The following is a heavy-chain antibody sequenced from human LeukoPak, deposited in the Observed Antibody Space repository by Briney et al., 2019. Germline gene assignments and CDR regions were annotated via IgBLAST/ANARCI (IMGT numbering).Heavy chain of an antibody. CDR1: GYTFTSYG. J-gene: IGHJ4*02. Sequence: ASVKVSCKASGYTFTSYGISWVRQAPGQGLEWMGWISAYNGNTNYAQKLQGRVTMTTDTSTSTAYMELSSLRSEDTAVYYCARVASLGYIDYWGQGTLVTVSS. CDR3: ARVASLGYIDY. V-gene: IGHV1-18*01. CDR2: ISAYNGNT.